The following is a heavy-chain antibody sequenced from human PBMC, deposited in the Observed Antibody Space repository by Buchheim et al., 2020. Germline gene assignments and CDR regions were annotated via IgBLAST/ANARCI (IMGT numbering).Heavy chain of an antibody. CDR2: ISSSGSTI. J-gene: IGHJ4*02. Sequence: EVQLVESGGGLVQPGGSLRLSCAASGFTFSSYEMNWVRQAPGKGLEWVSYISSSGSTIYYADSVKGRFTISRDNAKNSLYLQMNSLRAEDTAVYYCARIPPRVADRYYLDYWGQGTL. CDR3: ARIPPRVADRYYLDY. D-gene: IGHD2-15*01. CDR1: GFTFSSYE. V-gene: IGHV3-48*03.